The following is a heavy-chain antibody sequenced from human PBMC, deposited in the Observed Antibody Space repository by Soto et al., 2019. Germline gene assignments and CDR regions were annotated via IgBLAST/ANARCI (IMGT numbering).Heavy chain of an antibody. CDR2: IYHSGST. J-gene: IGHJ6*02. V-gene: IGHV4-4*02. CDR3: ARDNWNPYYYYYYGMDV. CDR1: GGSISSSNW. Sequence: PSETLSLTCAVSGGSISSSNWWSWVRQPPGKGLEWIGEIYHSGSTNYNPSLKSRVTISVDKSKNQFSLKLSSVTAADTAVYYCARDNWNPYYYYYYGMDVWGQGTTVTVS. D-gene: IGHD1-20*01.